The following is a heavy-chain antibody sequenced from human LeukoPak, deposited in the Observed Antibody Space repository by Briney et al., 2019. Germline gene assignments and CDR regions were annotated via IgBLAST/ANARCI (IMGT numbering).Heavy chain of an antibody. J-gene: IGHJ5*02. CDR3: ASLSEKNRPSYCSGGSCPNWFDP. CDR2: IYYSGST. V-gene: IGHV4-31*03. Sequence: TLSLTCTVSGASISSGGYYWSWIRQHPGKGLEWIGYIYYSGSTYYNPSLKSRVTISVDTSKNQFSLKLSSVTAADTAVYYCASLSEKNRPSYCSGGSCPNWFDPWGQGTLVTVSS. D-gene: IGHD2-15*01. CDR1: GASISSGGYY.